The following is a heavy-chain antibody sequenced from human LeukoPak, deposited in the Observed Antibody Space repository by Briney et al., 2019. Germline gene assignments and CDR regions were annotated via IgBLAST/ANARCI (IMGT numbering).Heavy chain of an antibody. Sequence: GGSLRLSYAASGFTFSNSAMSWFRQAPGKGRKWVSTLSGSGITTYYADSVKGRFTISRDNSKNTLYLQMNSLRAEDTAVYYCAKGIYSSGWSYFDYWGHGTLVTVSS. CDR3: AKGIYSSGWSYFDY. J-gene: IGHJ4*01. CDR1: GFTFSNSA. D-gene: IGHD6-19*01. CDR2: LSGSGITT. V-gene: IGHV3-23*01.